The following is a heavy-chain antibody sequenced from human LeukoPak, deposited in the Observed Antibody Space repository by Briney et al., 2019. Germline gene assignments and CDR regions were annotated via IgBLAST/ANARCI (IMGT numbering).Heavy chain of an antibody. CDR2: INPNSGGT. Sequence: ASVKVSCKASGYTFTGYYMHWVRQAPGQGLEWMGWINPNSGGTNYAQKFQGRVTMTRDTSISTAYMELSRLRSGDTAVYYCARGVSHTYYFGYWGQGTLVTVSS. CDR3: ARGVSHTYYFGY. D-gene: IGHD6-13*01. J-gene: IGHJ4*02. V-gene: IGHV1-2*02. CDR1: GYTFTGYY.